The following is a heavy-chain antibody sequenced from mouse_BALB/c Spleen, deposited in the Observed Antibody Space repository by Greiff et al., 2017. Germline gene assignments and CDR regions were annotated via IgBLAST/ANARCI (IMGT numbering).Heavy chain of an antibody. V-gene: IGHV1-9*01. CDR1: GYTFSSYW. Sequence: QVHVKQSGAELMKPGASVKISCKATGYTFSSYWIEWVKQRPGHGLEWIGEILPGSGSTNYNEKFKGKATFTADTSSNTAYMQLSSLTSEDSAVYYCASRGYRYAFDYWGQGTTLTVSS. D-gene: IGHD2-14*01. J-gene: IGHJ2*01. CDR3: ASRGYRYAFDY. CDR2: ILPGSGST.